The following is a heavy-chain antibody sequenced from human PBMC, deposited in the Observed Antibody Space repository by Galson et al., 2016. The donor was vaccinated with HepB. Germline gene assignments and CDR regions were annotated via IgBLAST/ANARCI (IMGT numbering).Heavy chain of an antibody. D-gene: IGHD3-9*01. CDR3: AKNDILACYSAFDY. J-gene: IGHJ4*02. Sequence: SLRLSCAASGFTFSSYGMHWVRQAPGKGLEWVAVISYDGSNKYYADSVRGRFTISRDNSKNTLFLQMNSLRAEDTAVYYCAKNDILACYSAFDYWGQGTLVTVSS. CDR2: ISYDGSNK. CDR1: GFTFSSYG. V-gene: IGHV3-30*18.